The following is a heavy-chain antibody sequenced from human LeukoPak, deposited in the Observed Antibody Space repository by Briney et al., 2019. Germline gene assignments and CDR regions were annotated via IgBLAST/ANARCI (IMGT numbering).Heavy chain of an antibody. V-gene: IGHV3-7*01. CDR2: IKQDGSEK. Sequence: PGGSLRLSCAASGFTFSSYWMSWVRQAPGKGLEWVAHIKQDGSEKYYVDSVKGRFTISRDNAKNSLYLQMNSLRAEDTAVYYCASSPLSRDSSGYYYFDYWGQGTLVTVSS. D-gene: IGHD3-22*01. J-gene: IGHJ4*02. CDR3: ASSPLSRDSSGYYYFDY. CDR1: GFTFSSYW.